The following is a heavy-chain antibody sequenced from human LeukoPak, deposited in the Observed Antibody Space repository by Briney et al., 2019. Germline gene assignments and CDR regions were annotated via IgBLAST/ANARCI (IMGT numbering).Heavy chain of an antibody. Sequence: SETLSLTCTVYGGSISSYYWSWIRQPPGKGLEWIGYIYYSGSTNYNPSLKSRVTISVDTSKNQFSLKLSPVTGSDTAVYYCARGVKWLRAQYFDYWGQGTLVTVSS. J-gene: IGHJ4*02. D-gene: IGHD5-12*01. CDR2: IYYSGST. CDR3: ARGVKWLRAQYFDY. CDR1: GGSISSYY. V-gene: IGHV4-59*01.